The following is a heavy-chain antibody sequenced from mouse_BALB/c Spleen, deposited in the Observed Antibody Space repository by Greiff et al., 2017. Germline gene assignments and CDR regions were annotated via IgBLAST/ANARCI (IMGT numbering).Heavy chain of an antibody. D-gene: IGHD2-14*01. Sequence: EVMLVESGGGLVQPGGSLKLSCAASGFTFSSYTMSWVRQTPEKRLEWVAYISNGGGSTYYPDTVKGRFTISRDNAKNTLYLQMSSLKSEDTAMYYCARRGYRGAMDYWGQGTSVTVSS. J-gene: IGHJ4*01. CDR3: ARRGYRGAMDY. V-gene: IGHV5-12-2*01. CDR1: GFTFSSYT. CDR2: ISNGGGST.